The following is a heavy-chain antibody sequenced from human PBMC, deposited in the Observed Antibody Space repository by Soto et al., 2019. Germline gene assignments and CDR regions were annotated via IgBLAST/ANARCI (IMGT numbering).Heavy chain of an antibody. CDR1: GFSLSSYW. CDR3: ARVLYDYVWGSHPLPL. J-gene: IGHJ4*02. Sequence: EVQLVESGGGLVQPGGSLRLSCAASGFSLSSYWMTWVRQAPGKGLEWVATIKQDGSEKHYVDSVKGRFTISRDNAKNSLYLEMNSLRAEDTAVYYCARVLYDYVWGSHPLPLWGQGTLVTVSS. V-gene: IGHV3-7*01. D-gene: IGHD3-16*01. CDR2: IKQDGSEK.